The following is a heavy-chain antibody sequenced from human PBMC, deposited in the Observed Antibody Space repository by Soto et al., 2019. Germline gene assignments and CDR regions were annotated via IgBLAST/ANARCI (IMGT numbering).Heavy chain of an antibody. J-gene: IGHJ6*02. CDR3: ARDSSGYYYAGDYGMDV. CDR1: GFTFSSYW. D-gene: IGHD3-22*01. Sequence: GGSLRLSCAASGFTFSSYWMSWVRQAPGKGLEWVANIKQDGSEKYYVDSVKGRFTISRDNAKNSLYLQMNSLRAEDTAVYYCARDSSGYYYAGDYGMDVWGQGTTVTVSS. CDR2: IKQDGSEK. V-gene: IGHV3-7*01.